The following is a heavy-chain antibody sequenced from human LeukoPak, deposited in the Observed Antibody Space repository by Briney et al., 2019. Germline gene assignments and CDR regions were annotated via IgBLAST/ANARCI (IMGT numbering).Heavy chain of an antibody. Sequence: GGSLRLSCAASGFTFSSYAMSWVRQAPGKGLEWVSSISTSGVSTNYADSVKGRFTISRDNSKSMVYLQMNSLRAEDTAAYYCAKNTSGTYLDYWGQGILVTVSS. V-gene: IGHV3-23*01. CDR1: GFTFSSYA. CDR2: ISTSGVST. J-gene: IGHJ4*02. CDR3: AKNTSGTYLDY. D-gene: IGHD1-26*01.